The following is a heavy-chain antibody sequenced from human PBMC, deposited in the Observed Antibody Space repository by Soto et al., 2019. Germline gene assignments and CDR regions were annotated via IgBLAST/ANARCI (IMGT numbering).Heavy chain of an antibody. J-gene: IGHJ6*02. CDR1: GYSFTSYW. Sequence: PGESLKISCKGSGYSFTSYWIGWVRQMPGKGLAWMGIIYPGDSDTRYSPSFQGQVTISADKSISTAYLQWSSLKASDTAMYYCAGGGVRGVITRTRDYYGMDVWGQGTTVTVSS. D-gene: IGHD3-10*01. CDR3: AGGGVRGVITRTRDYYGMDV. V-gene: IGHV5-51*01. CDR2: IYPGDSDT.